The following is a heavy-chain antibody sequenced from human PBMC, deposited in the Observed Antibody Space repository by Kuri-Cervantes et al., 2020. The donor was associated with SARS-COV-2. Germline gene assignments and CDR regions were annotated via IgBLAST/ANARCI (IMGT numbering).Heavy chain of an antibody. CDR1: GDSISRGTFF. V-gene: IGHV4-38-2*02. CDR3: ARFFDY. J-gene: IGHJ4*02. CDR2: IYHSGST. Sequence: SETLSLTCTVSGDSISRGTFFCIWIRQPPGMGLEWIGSIYHSGSTYYNPSLKSRVTISVDTSKNQFSLKLSSVTAADTAVYYCARFFDYWGQGTLVTVSS.